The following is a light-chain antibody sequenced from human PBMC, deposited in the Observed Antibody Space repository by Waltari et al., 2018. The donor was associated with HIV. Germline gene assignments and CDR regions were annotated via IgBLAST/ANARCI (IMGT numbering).Light chain of an antibody. CDR1: KSIINW. V-gene: IGKV1-5*03. Sequence: DIQMPQSPSTLSASGGVRVTISCRASKSIINWLAWYPQKPVKAPKLLIYKASSLESGVPSRVSGIGSGTEFTLTISSLQADDCTTYYCKQYKSYSTFGQGTKVEIK. J-gene: IGKJ1*01. CDR3: KQYKSYST. CDR2: KAS.